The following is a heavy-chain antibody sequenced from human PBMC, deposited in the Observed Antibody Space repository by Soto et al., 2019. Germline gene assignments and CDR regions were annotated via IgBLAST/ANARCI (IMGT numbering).Heavy chain of an antibody. J-gene: IGHJ6*03. V-gene: IGHV4-39*01. CDR1: GCSISSSSYY. CDR2: IYYSGST. CDR3: ARHSGSSWYDYYYYMDV. D-gene: IGHD6-13*01. Sequence: SETLSLTCTVSGCSISSSSYYWGWIRQPPGKGLEWIGSIYYSGSTYYNPSLKSRVTISVDTSKNQFSLKLSSVTAADTAVYYCARHSGSSWYDYYYYMDVWGKGTTVTVSS.